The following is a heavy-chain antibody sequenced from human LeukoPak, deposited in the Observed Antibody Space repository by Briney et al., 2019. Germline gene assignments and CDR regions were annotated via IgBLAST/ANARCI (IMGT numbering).Heavy chain of an antibody. V-gene: IGHV5-51*01. Sequence: GESLKISCKGSGYSFTSYWIGWVRQMPGKGLEWMGIIYPGDSDTRYSPSFQGHVTISADKSISTAYLQWSSLKASDTPIYYCIRRGGYIGKTFYYWGQGTLVTVSS. CDR3: IRRGGYIGKTFYY. J-gene: IGHJ4*02. CDR2: IYPGDSDT. CDR1: GYSFTSYW. D-gene: IGHD1-26*01.